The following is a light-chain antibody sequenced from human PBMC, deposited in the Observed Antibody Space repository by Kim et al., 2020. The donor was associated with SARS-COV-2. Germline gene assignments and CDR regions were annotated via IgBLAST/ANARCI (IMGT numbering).Light chain of an antibody. CDR1: SSDVGGYNY. CDR2: DVS. V-gene: IGLV2-14*01. CDR3: SSYTSSSPLYV. Sequence: QSALTQPASVSGSPGQSITISCTGTSSDVGGYNYVSWYQQHPGKAPKLMICDVSKRPSGVSNRFSGSKSGNTASLTISGLQAEDEADYYCSSYTSSSPLYVFGTGTKVTVL. J-gene: IGLJ1*01.